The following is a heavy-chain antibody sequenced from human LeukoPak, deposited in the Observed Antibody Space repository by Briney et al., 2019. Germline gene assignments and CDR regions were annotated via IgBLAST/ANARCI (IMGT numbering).Heavy chain of an antibody. CDR1: GFPFSSYA. Sequence: GGSLRLSCAASGFPFSSYAMNWVRQAPGKGLEWVSVIAGSDGFTQYADSVKGRFTISRDNSRNTVYLQMNRLRVEDTALYYCVRSLDYWGQGTLVTVSS. CDR2: IAGSDGFT. J-gene: IGHJ4*02. V-gene: IGHV3-23*01. CDR3: VRSLDY.